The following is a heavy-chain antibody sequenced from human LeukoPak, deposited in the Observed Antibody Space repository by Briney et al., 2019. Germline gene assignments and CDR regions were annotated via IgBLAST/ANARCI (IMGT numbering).Heavy chain of an antibody. CDR2: INPNSGGT. CDR1: GYTFTGYY. J-gene: IGHJ4*02. CDR3: ARSDSSSGLRPLDY. Sequence: ASVKVSCKASGYTFTGYYMHLVRQAPGQGLEWMGWINPNSGGTNYAQKFQGRVTMTRDTSISTAYMELSGLRSDDTAVYYCARSDSSSGLRPLDYWGQGTLVTVSS. V-gene: IGHV1-2*02. D-gene: IGHD6-13*01.